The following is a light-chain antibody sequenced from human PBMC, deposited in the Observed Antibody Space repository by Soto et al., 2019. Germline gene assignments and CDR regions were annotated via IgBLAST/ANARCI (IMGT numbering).Light chain of an antibody. J-gene: IGLJ3*02. CDR1: DSNIGSNG. Sequence: QSVLTQPPSVSAAPRKRVTISCSGSDSNIGSNGVNWYQQLPGKAPKLVIFYDDLLPLGVSDRFSGSKSDTSASLAISDLQSEDEAEYFCAAWDASLNGVVFGGGTKLTVL. V-gene: IGLV1-36*01. CDR3: AAWDASLNGVV. CDR2: YDD.